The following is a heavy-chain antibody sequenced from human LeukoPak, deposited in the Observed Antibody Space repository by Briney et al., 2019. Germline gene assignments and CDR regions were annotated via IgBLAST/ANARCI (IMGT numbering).Heavy chain of an antibody. V-gene: IGHV4-34*01. D-gene: IGHD6-6*01. CDR3: ARDKGTSYLSSFDH. CDR1: GESFDGYY. Sequence: SETLSLTCAVYGESFDGYYWTWIRQPPGKGLEWIGEIYHSGSTNYNPSLKSRVTISVDKSKTQFSLKLSSVTAADTAVYYCARDKGTSYLSSFDHWGQGTLVTVSS. CDR2: IYHSGST. J-gene: IGHJ4*02.